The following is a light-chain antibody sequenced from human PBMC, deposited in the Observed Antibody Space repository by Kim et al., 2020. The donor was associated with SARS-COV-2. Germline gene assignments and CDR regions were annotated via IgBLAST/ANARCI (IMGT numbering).Light chain of an antibody. CDR2: GKN. Sequence: VALGQTGRSTCQGDSLRSYYATWYQQKPGQAPIVVIYGKNNRPSGIPDRFSGSSSGDTASLTITGTQAGDEADYYCNSRGSNDNVLFGGGTQLTVL. CDR3: NSRGSNDNVL. J-gene: IGLJ2*01. CDR1: SLRSYY. V-gene: IGLV3-19*01.